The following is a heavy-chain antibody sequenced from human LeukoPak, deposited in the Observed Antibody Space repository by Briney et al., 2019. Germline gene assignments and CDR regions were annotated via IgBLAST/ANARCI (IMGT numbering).Heavy chain of an antibody. CDR2: INPSGGST. J-gene: IGHJ6*03. D-gene: IGHD3-10*01. Sequence: ASVKVSYKASGYTFTSYYMHWVRQAPGQGLEWMGIINPSGGSTSYAQKLQGRVTMTTDTSTSTAYMELRSLRSDDTAVYYCARKAGYYYMDVWGKGTTVTVSS. CDR1: GYTFTSYY. V-gene: IGHV1-46*01. CDR3: ARKAGYYYMDV.